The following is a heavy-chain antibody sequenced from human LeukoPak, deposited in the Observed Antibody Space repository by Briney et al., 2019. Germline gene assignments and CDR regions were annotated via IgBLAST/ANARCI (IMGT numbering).Heavy chain of an antibody. D-gene: IGHD3-10*01. CDR3: ARGFGRAYNWFDP. Sequence: PGRSLRLSCAASGFTFSSYAMHWVRQAPGKGLEWVAVISYDGSNKYYADSVKGRFTISRDNSKNTLYLQMISLRAEDTAVYYCARGFGRAYNWFDPWGQGTLVTVSS. CDR1: GFTFSSYA. CDR2: ISYDGSNK. V-gene: IGHV3-30-3*01. J-gene: IGHJ5*02.